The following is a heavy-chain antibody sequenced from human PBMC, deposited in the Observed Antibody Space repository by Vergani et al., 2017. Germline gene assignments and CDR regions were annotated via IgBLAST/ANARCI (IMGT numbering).Heavy chain of an antibody. Sequence: QVQLVESGGGVVQPGRSLRLSCAASGFTFSSYGMHWVRQAPGKGLEWVAVIWYDGSNKYYADSVKGRFTISRDNSKNTLYLQMNSLRAEDTAGYYCARGDSSSWYGSFDYWGQGTLVTVSS. CDR3: ARGDSSSWYGSFDY. D-gene: IGHD6-13*01. V-gene: IGHV3-33*01. CDR2: IWYDGSNK. J-gene: IGHJ4*02. CDR1: GFTFSSYG.